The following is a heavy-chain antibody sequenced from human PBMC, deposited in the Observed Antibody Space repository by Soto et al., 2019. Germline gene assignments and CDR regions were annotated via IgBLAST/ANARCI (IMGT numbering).Heavy chain of an antibody. Sequence: QEQLVESGGDVVQPGRSLTLSCAASGFTFSANAMHWVRQAPGKGLEWVAVIAYDGTIKIYRDSVKGRFTISRDDSNSMLYLQMNSLRPEDTAVYYCARDKIKGAPDYLDSWGQGTLVTVSS. CDR1: GFTFSANA. J-gene: IGHJ4*02. CDR3: ARDKIKGAPDYLDS. CDR2: IAYDGTIK. D-gene: IGHD1-26*01. V-gene: IGHV3-30-3*01.